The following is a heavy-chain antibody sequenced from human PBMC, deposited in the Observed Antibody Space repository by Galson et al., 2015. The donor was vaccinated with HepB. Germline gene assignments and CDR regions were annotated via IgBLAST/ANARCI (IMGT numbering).Heavy chain of an antibody. CDR2: INPSGGST. D-gene: IGHD2-8*01. V-gene: IGHV1-46*01. CDR1: GYTFTSYY. J-gene: IGHJ6*02. Sequence: SCKACGYTFTSYYMHWVRQAPGQGLEGMGIINPSGGSTSYAQKFQGRVPMTRATSTSTVYMELSSLRAEDTAVYYCARASEGGYCTNGVCYYYYGMDVWGQGTTVTVSS. CDR3: ARASEGGYCTNGVCYYYYGMDV.